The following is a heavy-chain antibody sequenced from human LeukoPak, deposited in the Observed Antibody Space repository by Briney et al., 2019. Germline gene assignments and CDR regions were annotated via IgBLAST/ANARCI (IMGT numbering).Heavy chain of an antibody. Sequence: PSETLSLTCIASGSSTSRRYWSWIRQSPGRTLEWMVHIYDGRGTKYNPSLASRVTISVYTSRNQFSLSLTSVTAADTAIYYCAQTTGWPGFDFWGPGALVTVSS. J-gene: IGHJ4*02. CDR1: GSSTSRRY. D-gene: IGHD6-19*01. CDR2: IYDGRGT. CDR3: AQTTGWPGFDF. V-gene: IGHV4-4*08.